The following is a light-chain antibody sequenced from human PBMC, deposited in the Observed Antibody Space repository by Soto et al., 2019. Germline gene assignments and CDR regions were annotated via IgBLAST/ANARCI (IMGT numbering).Light chain of an antibody. CDR1: QSISTY. CDR2: SAS. Sequence: DIQMTQSPSSLSASVGDRVTISCRASQSISTYLNLYQQKPGKAPKLLIYSASSLQSGVPSRFSGSGSGTDFTLTISSLQPDDSATYYCQQSYSTPPYTFGQGTRLEIK. V-gene: IGKV1-39*01. J-gene: IGKJ2*01. CDR3: QQSYSTPPYT.